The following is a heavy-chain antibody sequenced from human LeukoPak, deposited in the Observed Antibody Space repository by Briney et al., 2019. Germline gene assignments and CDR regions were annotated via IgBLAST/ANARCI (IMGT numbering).Heavy chain of an antibody. V-gene: IGHV1-2*04. Sequence: AASVKVSCKASGGTFSSYAISWVRQAPGQGLEWMGWINPNSGGTNYAQKFQGWVTMTRDTSISTAYMELSRLRSDDTAVYYCARADCSSTSCYAAYFDYWGQGTLVTVSS. D-gene: IGHD2-2*01. CDR1: GGTFSSYA. CDR2: INPNSGGT. CDR3: ARADCSSTSCYAAYFDY. J-gene: IGHJ4*02.